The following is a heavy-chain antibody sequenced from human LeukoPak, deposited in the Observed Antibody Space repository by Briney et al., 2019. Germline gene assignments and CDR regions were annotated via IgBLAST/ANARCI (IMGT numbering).Heavy chain of an antibody. J-gene: IGHJ4*02. CDR3: AKSMIDVRYYFDF. CDR2: INQAGSEK. V-gene: IGHV3-7*01. D-gene: IGHD3-22*01. CDR1: GFTFNTYY. Sequence: GGSLRLSCAASGFTFNTYYMSWVRHAPGKGLEWVANINQAGSEKYYVDSVKGRFTISRDNAKNSLYLQMNSLGADDTAVYYCAKSMIDVRYYFDFWGQGTLVTVSS.